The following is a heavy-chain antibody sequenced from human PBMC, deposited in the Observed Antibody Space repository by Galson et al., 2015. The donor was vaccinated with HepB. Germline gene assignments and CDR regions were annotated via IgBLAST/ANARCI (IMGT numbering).Heavy chain of an antibody. CDR3: ATGGSRWGGNLFDY. V-gene: IGHV1-24*01. Sequence: SVKVSCKVSGYTLTELSMHWVRQAPGKGLEWMGGFDPEDGETIYAQKFQGRVTMTEDTSTDTAYMELSSLRSEDTAVYYCATGGSRWGGNLFDYWGQETLVTVSS. CDR2: FDPEDGET. D-gene: IGHD4-23*01. CDR1: GYTLTELS. J-gene: IGHJ4*02.